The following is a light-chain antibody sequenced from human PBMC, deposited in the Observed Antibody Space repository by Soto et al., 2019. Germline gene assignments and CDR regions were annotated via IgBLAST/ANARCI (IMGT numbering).Light chain of an antibody. V-gene: IGLV2-14*03. CDR3: ASYTSSSTSVI. J-gene: IGLJ2*01. CDR2: DVS. Sequence: QSVLTQPASVSGSPGQSITISCTGTSSDVGGYKYVSWYQQHPDKAPKLIIFDVSNRPSGISSRFSGSKSGNTASLTISGRQEEDDAAYYCASYTSSSTSVIFGRGTKLTVL. CDR1: SSDVGGYKY.